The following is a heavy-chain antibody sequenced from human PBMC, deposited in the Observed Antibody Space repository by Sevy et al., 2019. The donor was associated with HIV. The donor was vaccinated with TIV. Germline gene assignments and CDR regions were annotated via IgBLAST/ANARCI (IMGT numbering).Heavy chain of an antibody. D-gene: IGHD4-17*01. CDR1: GLTASTYG. V-gene: IGHV3-33*01. Sequence: GGSLRLSCAASGLTASTYGIHWVRQAPGKGLEWVAVIGYDGNNKFYADSVKGRFTISRDDSKNTVFLQMDSLRAEDTAVYYCARDPRIYGDYLLAYFDYWGQGTLVTVSS. CDR2: IGYDGNNK. CDR3: ARDPRIYGDYLLAYFDY. J-gene: IGHJ4*02.